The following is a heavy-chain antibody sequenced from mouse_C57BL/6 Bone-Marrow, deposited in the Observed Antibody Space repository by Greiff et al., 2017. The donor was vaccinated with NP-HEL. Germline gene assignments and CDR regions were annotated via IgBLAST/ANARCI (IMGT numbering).Heavy chain of an antibody. J-gene: IGHJ4*01. D-gene: IGHD2-2*01. CDR2: IRNKANGYTT. V-gene: IGHV7-3*01. CDR1: GFTFTDYY. CDR3: AMAVYYGYAGDPFYAMDY. Sequence: EVMLVESGGGLVQPGGSLSLSCAASGFTFTDYYMSWVRQPPGKALEWFVFIRNKANGYTTEYSVTVKGRFTISRDNSPSILSLQMNALRTEDSATYCCAMAVYYGYAGDPFYAMDYWGQGTSVTVSA.